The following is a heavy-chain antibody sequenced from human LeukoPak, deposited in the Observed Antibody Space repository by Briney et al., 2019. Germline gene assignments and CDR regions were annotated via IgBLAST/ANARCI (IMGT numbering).Heavy chain of an antibody. J-gene: IGHJ3*02. CDR1: GFTFSNYW. D-gene: IGHD6-13*01. CDR2: INLDGSEK. V-gene: IGHV3-7*01. Sequence: GGSLRLSCAASGFTFSNYWMAWVRQAPGKGLEWVANINLDGSEKDYVDSLKGRCTISRDDAKNSLYLHVNTLRAEDTAVYYCARDSEKSSSFAFDIWGQGTVVTVSS. CDR3: ARDSEKSSSFAFDI.